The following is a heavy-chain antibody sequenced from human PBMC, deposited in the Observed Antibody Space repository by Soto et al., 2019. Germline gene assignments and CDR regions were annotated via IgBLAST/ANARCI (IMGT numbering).Heavy chain of an antibody. CDR3: ATGTFNFDS. Sequence: EVQLLDSGGGLVQPGGSLRLSCAASGFTFSSYAMSWVRQSPGKGLEWGSFISGSGGSTYYADSVKGRFIISRDNSKSTLYLQMNRLRAEDTAVYYCATGTFNFDSCGQGTLVTDSS. V-gene: IGHV3-23*01. CDR2: ISGSGGST. CDR1: GFTFSSYA. J-gene: IGHJ4*02.